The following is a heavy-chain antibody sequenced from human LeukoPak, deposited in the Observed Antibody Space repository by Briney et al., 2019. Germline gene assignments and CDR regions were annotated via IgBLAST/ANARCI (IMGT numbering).Heavy chain of an antibody. V-gene: IGHV4-34*01. CDR1: GGSFSGYY. CDR2: INHSGST. CDR3: ARARRGYSYGYWFDP. J-gene: IGHJ5*02. D-gene: IGHD5-18*01. Sequence: PSETLSLTCAVYGGSFSGYYWSWIRQPPGKGLEWIGEINHSGSTNYNPSLKSRVTISVDTSKNQLSLKLSSVTAADTAVYYCARARRGYSYGYWFDPWGQGTLVTVSS.